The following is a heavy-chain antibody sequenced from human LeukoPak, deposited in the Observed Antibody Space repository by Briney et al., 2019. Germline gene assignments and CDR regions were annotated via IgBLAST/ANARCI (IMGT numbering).Heavy chain of an antibody. V-gene: IGHV1-3*01. J-gene: IGHJ4*02. CDR1: GYRFTTDMYT. Sequence: GASVKVSCKASGYRFTTDMYTIHWLRQAPGHRLGWMGWINAGNGNTKYSQKFQGRVTITGDTSARTVYMEVSSLVSEDTAVYYCARDSDSSGWSWVYWGQGTLVTVSS. CDR3: ARDSDSSGWSWVY. D-gene: IGHD6-19*01. CDR2: INAGNGNT.